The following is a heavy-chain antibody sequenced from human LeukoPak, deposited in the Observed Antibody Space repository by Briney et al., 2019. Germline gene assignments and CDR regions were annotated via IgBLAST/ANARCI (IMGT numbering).Heavy chain of an antibody. V-gene: IGHV4-59*12. CDR1: GASINDYY. CDR2: VYRTGTS. CDR3: TRVVNGGHFDY. Sequence: PSATLSLTCSVSGASINDYYWTWIRQPPGKGLEWIGYVYRTGTSGYHPSLKSRVAMSLDTSKNQVSLKLSSVIAADTAVYFCTRVVNGGHFDYWGQGALVTVSS. D-gene: IGHD2-8*01. J-gene: IGHJ4*02.